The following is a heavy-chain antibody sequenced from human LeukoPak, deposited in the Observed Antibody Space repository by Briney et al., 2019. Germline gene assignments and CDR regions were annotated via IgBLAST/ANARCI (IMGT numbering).Heavy chain of an antibody. J-gene: IGHJ6*03. V-gene: IGHV3-23*01. D-gene: IGHD3-10*01. CDR1: GFTFSSYA. Sequence: GGSLRLSCAASGFTFSSYAMSWVRQAPGKGLEWVSAISGSGGSTYYADSVKGRFAISRDNSKNTLYLQMNSLRAEDTAVYYCAKAVDGSGSYYYYYYMDVWGKGTTVTVSS. CDR3: AKAVDGSGSYYYYYYMDV. CDR2: ISGSGGST.